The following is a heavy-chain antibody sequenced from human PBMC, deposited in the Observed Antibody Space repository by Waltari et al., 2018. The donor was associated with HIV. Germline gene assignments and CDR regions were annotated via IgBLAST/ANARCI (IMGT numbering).Heavy chain of an antibody. D-gene: IGHD2-15*01. V-gene: IGHV1-2*02. CDR3: ARPCSGGSCNWFDP. J-gene: IGHJ5*02. Sequence: QVQLVQSGAEVKKPGASVKVSCKASGYTFTGYYMHLLRQAPGQGLEWMGWTKANSVGTNYAQKDKGRGTKDRDTSISTSYMELSRLRSDDTAVYYCARPCSGGSCNWFDPWGQGTLVTVSS. CDR2: TKANSVGT. CDR1: GYTFTGYY.